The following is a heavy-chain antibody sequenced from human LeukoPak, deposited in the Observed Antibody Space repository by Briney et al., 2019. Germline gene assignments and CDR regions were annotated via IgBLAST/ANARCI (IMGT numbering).Heavy chain of an antibody. J-gene: IGHJ6*03. CDR2: ISSSSSTI. D-gene: IGHD6-13*01. V-gene: IGHV3-48*01. Sequence: PGGSLRLSCAASGFIFSSYEMNWVRQAPGKGLEWVSYISSSSSTIYYADSVKGRFTISRDNAKNSLYLQMNSLRAEDTAVYYCARGETSSSWSGLDYYYYMDVWGKGTTVTVSS. CDR3: ARGETSSSWSGLDYYYYMDV. CDR1: GFIFSSYE.